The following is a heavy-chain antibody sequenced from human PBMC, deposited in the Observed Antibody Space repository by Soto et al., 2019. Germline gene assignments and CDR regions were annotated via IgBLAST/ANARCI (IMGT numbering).Heavy chain of an antibody. CDR2: ISSSSSYI. CDR3: ASLTYYYDSSGSY. J-gene: IGHJ4*02. CDR1: GFTFSSYS. V-gene: IGHV3-21*01. Sequence: GGSLRLSCAASGFTFSSYSMNWVRQAPGKGLEWVSSISSSSSYIYYADSVKGRFTISRDNAKNSLYLQMNSLRAEDTAVYYCASLTYYYDSSGSYWGQGTLVTVS. D-gene: IGHD3-22*01.